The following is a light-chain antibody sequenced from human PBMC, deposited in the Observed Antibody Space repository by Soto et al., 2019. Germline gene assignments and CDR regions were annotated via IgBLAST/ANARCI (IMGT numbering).Light chain of an antibody. J-gene: IGKJ5*01. Sequence: AIQLTQSPSSLSSSIGDRVTITCRASQDINSYLAWYQQKPGKAPNLLIYEASILQRGVPSRFSGSISGTDFTLTISSLQAEDFATYYCQQYNSYSPITFGQGTRLEI. V-gene: IGKV1-13*02. CDR1: QDINSY. CDR2: EAS. CDR3: QQYNSYSPIT.